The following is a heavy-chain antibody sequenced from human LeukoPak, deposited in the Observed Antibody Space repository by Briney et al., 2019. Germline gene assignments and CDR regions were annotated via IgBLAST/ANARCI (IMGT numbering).Heavy chain of an antibody. CDR2: ISSTGTTF. Sequence: GGSLRLSCAASGFTVSTYEMNWVRQAPGKGLEWLSYISSTGTTFYYADSVKGRFTISRDSAKNSLYLQMNSLRAEDTALYYCAKDIRGYYYGMDVWGQGTTVTVSS. CDR3: AKDIRGYYYGMDV. V-gene: IGHV3-48*03. CDR1: GFTVSTYE. D-gene: IGHD3-16*01. J-gene: IGHJ6*02.